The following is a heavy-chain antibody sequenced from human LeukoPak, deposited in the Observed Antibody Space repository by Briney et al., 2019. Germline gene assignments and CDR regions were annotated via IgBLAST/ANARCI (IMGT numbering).Heavy chain of an antibody. D-gene: IGHD3-22*01. CDR1: GYTFTSYG. CDR3: ARDFWRYYDSSGYYQPPDY. CDR2: ISAYNGNT. V-gene: IGHV1-18*01. J-gene: IGHJ4*02. Sequence: ASVKVSCKASGYTFTSYGTSWVRQAPGQGLEWMGWISAYNGNTNYAQKLQGRVTMTTDTSTSTAYMELRSLRSDDTAVYYCARDFWRYYDSSGYYQPPDYWGQGTLVTVSS.